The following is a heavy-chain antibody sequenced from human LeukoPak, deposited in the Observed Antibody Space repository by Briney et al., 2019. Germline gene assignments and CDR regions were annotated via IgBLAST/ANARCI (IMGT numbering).Heavy chain of an antibody. J-gene: IGHJ3*02. CDR1: GGSISSSSYY. Sequence: SETLSLTCTVSGGSISSSSYYWGWIRQPPGKGLEWIGSIYYSGSTYYNPSLKSRVTISVDTSKNQFSLKLTSVTAADTAVYYCARFCLTDYYDSSGCDIWGQGTMVTVSS. V-gene: IGHV4-39*07. CDR3: ARFCLTDYYDSSGCDI. D-gene: IGHD3-22*01. CDR2: IYYSGST.